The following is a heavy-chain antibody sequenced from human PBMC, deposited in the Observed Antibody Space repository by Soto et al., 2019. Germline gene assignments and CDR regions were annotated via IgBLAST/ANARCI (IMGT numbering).Heavy chain of an antibody. D-gene: IGHD4-17*01. J-gene: IGHJ6*02. Sequence: GGSLRLSCEVSGFNFEDYGIHWVRQRPGTGLEWVSGINWNSRSVAYADSVKGRFTISRDNAKNSLYLQMNSLGVEDTAFYYCAKDSFYRGDYFYALDVWGQGTTVTVSS. CDR2: INWNSRSV. CDR1: GFNFEDYG. V-gene: IGHV3-9*01. CDR3: AKDSFYRGDYFYALDV.